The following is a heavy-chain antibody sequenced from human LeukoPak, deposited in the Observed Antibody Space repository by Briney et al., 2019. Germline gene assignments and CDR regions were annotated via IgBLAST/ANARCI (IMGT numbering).Heavy chain of an antibody. V-gene: IGHV4-59*01. J-gene: IGHJ4*02. CDR3: ATLRVDDSSGYYPNYYFDY. Sequence: SETLSLTCTVSGGSISSYYWSWIRQPPGKGLEWIGYIYYSGSTNYNPSLKSRVTISVDTSKNQFSLKLSSVTAADTAVYYSATLRVDDSSGYYPNYYFDYWGQGTLVTVSS. D-gene: IGHD3-22*01. CDR1: GGSISSYY. CDR2: IYYSGST.